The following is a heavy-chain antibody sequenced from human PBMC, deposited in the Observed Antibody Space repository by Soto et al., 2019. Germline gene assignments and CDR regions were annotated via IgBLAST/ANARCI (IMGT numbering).Heavy chain of an antibody. J-gene: IGHJ4*02. V-gene: IGHV1-2*04. D-gene: IGHD4-17*01. CDR1: GYTFTGYY. CDR3: ARGGYGDYSGYFDY. CDR2: INPNSGGT. Sequence: ASVKVSCKASGYTFTGYYMHWVRQAPGQGLEWMGWINPNSGGTNYAQKFQGWVTMTRDTSISTAYMELSRLRSDDTAVYYCARGGYGDYSGYFDYWGQGTLVTVSS.